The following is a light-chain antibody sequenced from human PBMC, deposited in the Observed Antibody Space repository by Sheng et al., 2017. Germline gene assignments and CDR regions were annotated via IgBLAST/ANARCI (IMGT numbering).Light chain of an antibody. CDR1: QNVRSN. Sequence: EVVMTQSPATLSGSPGERATLSCRASQNVRSNLAWYQHKPGQAPRLLIYGASTRATNIPARFSGSGSGTEFTLTISRLEPEDFAVYYCQQYISFPGTFGQGTKVEIK. CDR3: QQYISFPGT. CDR2: GAS. J-gene: IGKJ1*01. V-gene: IGKV3-15*01.